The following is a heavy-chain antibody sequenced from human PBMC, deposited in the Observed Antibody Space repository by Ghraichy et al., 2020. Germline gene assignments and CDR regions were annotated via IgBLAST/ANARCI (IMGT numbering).Heavy chain of an antibody. V-gene: IGHV3-11*04. Sequence: GGSLRLSCAAYQFTFSDYYMSWIRQAPGKGLEWVSYISSSGSATYYADSVKGRFTISRDNAKNSLYLQMNSLRAEDTAVYYCACRYCPTGICYLDYWCPGGLVVVSS. D-gene: IGHD2-8*01. CDR1: QFTFSDYY. CDR2: ISSSGSAT. CDR3: ACRYCPTGICYLDY. J-gene: IGHJ4*02.